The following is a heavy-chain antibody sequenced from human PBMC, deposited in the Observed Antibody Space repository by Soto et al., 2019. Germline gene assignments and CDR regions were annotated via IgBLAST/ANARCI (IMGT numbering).Heavy chain of an antibody. CDR2: IIPIFGTA. J-gene: IGHJ4*02. D-gene: IGHD2-15*01. Sequence: QVQLVQSGAEVKKPGSSVKVSCKASGGTFSRYAISWVRQAPGQGLEWRGGIIPIFGTANYAQKFHGRGTITADESTSTAYMELSSLRSEDTAVYYCARELAQYCSGGSCLTDYWGQGTLVTVAS. CDR1: GGTFSRYA. CDR3: ARELAQYCSGGSCLTDY. V-gene: IGHV1-69*19.